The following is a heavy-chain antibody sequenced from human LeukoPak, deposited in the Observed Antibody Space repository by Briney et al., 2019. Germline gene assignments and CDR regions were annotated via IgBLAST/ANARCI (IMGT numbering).Heavy chain of an antibody. CDR2: ISDSGIST. CDR1: GFTFSNAW. D-gene: IGHD3-9*01. V-gene: IGHV3-23*01. CDR3: AKDRTTGYYYFDY. Sequence: GGSLRLSCAASGFTFSNAWMNWVRQAPGKGLEWVSVISDSGISTYYADSVKGRFTISRDNSKNTLYLQMNSLRAKDTAVYHCAKDRTTGYYYFDYWGQGTQVTVSS. J-gene: IGHJ4*02.